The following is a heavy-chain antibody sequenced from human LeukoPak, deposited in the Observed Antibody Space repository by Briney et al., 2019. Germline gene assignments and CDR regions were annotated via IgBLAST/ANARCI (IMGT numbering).Heavy chain of an antibody. D-gene: IGHD3-22*01. J-gene: IGHJ4*02. V-gene: IGHV3-30*02. CDR1: GFTFSNYG. Sequence: GGSLRLSCAASGFTFSNYGMHWVRQAPGKGLEWVAFIRYDGSNKYYADSVKGRFTISRDNSKDTLYLQMNSLRAEDTAVFYCAKQDYASSGYQFDYWGQGTLVTVSS. CDR3: AKQDYASSGYQFDY. CDR2: IRYDGSNK.